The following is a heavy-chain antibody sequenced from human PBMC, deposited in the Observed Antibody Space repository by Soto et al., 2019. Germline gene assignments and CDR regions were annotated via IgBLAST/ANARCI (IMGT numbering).Heavy chain of an antibody. CDR3: ATEGYVSGFP. V-gene: IGHV3-23*01. CDR2: IDSYGRT. Sequence: EVQLLESGGGLVQPGGSLRLSCAVSGFALSNHASIWVRQAPGKGLEWVSGIDSYGRTLHADSVKGRFTISRDNSKSDLYLQMNSLRAEDTGVYYWATEGYVSGFPGGQGTLVTVSS. D-gene: IGHD3-10*01. CDR1: GFALSNHA. J-gene: IGHJ5*02.